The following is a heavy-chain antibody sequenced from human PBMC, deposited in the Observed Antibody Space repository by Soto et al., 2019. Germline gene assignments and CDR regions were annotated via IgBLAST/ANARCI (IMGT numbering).Heavy chain of an antibody. CDR2: TYYRSKWYN. CDR3: ARDLRRGYYLYSSGWYWFDP. D-gene: IGHD6-19*01. Sequence: PSQTLSXTCAISGDSXSSNSAAWNWIRQSPSRGLEWLGRTYYRSKWYNDYAVSVKSRITINPDTSKNQFSLQLNSVTPEDTAVYYCARDLRRGYYLYSSGWYWFDPWGQGTLVTVSS. V-gene: IGHV6-1*01. CDR1: GDSXSSNSAA. J-gene: IGHJ5*02.